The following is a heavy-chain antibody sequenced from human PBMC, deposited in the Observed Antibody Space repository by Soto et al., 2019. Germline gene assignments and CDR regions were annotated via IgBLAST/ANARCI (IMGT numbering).Heavy chain of an antibody. D-gene: IGHD1-1*01. CDR1: GYTFSSYG. CDR3: ARGRYGDY. CDR2: ISAHNGNT. J-gene: IGHJ4*02. V-gene: IGHV1-18*01. Sequence: QVHLVQSGAEVKKPGASVKVSCKASGYTFSSYGITWVRQAPGQGLEWMGWISAHNGNTDYAQKLQGRVIVTRDTSTSTAHLALRSLRSDDTAVYYCARGRYGDYWRQGALVTVSS.